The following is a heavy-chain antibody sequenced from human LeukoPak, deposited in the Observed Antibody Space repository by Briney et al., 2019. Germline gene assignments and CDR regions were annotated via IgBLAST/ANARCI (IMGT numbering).Heavy chain of an antibody. V-gene: IGHV1-2*02. CDR3: ARAGGDIVVVPAEDNWFDP. Sequence: GASVTVSCKASGYTFTGYYMHWVRQAPGQGLEWMGWINPNSGGTNYAQKFQGRVTMTRDTSISTAYMELSRLRSDDTAVYYCARAGGDIVVVPAEDNWFDPWGQGTLVTVSS. CDR2: INPNSGGT. D-gene: IGHD2-2*01. J-gene: IGHJ5*02. CDR1: GYTFTGYY.